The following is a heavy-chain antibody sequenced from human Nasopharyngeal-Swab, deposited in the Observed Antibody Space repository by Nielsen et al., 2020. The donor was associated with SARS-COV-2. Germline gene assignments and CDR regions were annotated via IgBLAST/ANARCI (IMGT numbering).Heavy chain of an antibody. D-gene: IGHD2-21*01. Sequence: WVRQAPGQGLEWLGWISTYNGNTRYAQNLQGRLTLTTDTSTRTAYVELRSLRSDDTAVYYCAREMVMVSAPDYWGQGTLVTVSS. CDR2: ISTYNGNT. J-gene: IGHJ4*02. V-gene: IGHV1-18*01. CDR3: AREMVMVSAPDY.